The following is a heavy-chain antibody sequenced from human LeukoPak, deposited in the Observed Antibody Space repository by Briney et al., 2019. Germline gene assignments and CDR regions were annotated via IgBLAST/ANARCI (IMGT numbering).Heavy chain of an antibody. J-gene: IGHJ4*02. V-gene: IGHV3-23*01. CDR3: AKDDRIQTRRYSYNY. CDR1: GFIFSSYA. CDR2: ISGSGGST. Sequence: GGSLRLSCAASGFIFSSYAMSWVRQAPGKGLEWVSGISGSGGSTYYADSVKGRFTISRDNSMNTLYLQMNSLRAEDTAVYYCAKDDRIQTRRYSYNYWGQGTLVTVSS. D-gene: IGHD5-18*01.